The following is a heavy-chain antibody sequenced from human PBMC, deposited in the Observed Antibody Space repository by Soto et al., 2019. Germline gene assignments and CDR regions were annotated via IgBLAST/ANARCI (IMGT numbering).Heavy chain of an antibody. D-gene: IGHD6-19*01. V-gene: IGHV4-34*01. CDR3: ARGREQWLVDAFDI. CDR1: GGAMSHYY. J-gene: IGHJ3*02. Sequence: SETLSLTCNVSGGAMSHYYWMWIRQPPGKGLEWIGELNPSGSTNYHPSLKSRVTISADTSKNQFSLRLNFVTAADRALYYCARGREQWLVDAFDIWGQGTMVTVSS. CDR2: LNPSGST.